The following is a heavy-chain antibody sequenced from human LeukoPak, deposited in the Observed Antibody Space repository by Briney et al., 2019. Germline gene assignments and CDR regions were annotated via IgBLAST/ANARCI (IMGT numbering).Heavy chain of an antibody. V-gene: IGHV3-48*02. CDR2: ISSSSSTI. CDR1: AFTVSSNY. J-gene: IGHJ4*02. CDR3: ARPGDGYNPYFDY. Sequence: GGSLRLSCAPSAFTVSSNYMSWVPNAPGKGLEGVSYISSSSSTIYYADSVKGRFTISRDNAKNSLYLQMNSLRDEDTAVYYCARPGDGYNPYFDYWGQGKLVTVSS. D-gene: IGHD5-24*01.